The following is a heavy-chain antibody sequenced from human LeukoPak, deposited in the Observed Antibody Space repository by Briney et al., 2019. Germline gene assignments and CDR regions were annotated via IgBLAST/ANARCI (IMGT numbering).Heavy chain of an antibody. CDR1: GGSFSGYY. D-gene: IGHD4-17*01. J-gene: IGHJ4*02. CDR3: ARRLTTVPTISSFDY. Sequence: KPSETLSLTCAVYGGSFSGYYWSGIRQPPGKGLEGIGESNHSGSTNYNPSLKSRVTISVDTSKNQFSLKLSSVPAADTAVYYCARRLTTVPTISSFDYWGQGTLVTVSS. V-gene: IGHV4-34*01. CDR2: SNHSGST.